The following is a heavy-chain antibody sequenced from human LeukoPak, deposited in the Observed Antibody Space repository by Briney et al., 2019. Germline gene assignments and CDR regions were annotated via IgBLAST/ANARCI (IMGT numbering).Heavy chain of an antibody. CDR3: ARLSVQFHYYYMDV. V-gene: IGHV4-59*01. Sequence: PSETLSLTCTVSGSSISSYYWSWIRQPPGKGLERIGYIYYSGSTNYNPSLKSRVTISVDTSKNQFSLKLSSVTAADTAVYYCARLSVQFHYYYMDVWGKGTTVTVSS. CDR1: GSSISSYY. CDR2: IYYSGST. J-gene: IGHJ6*03. D-gene: IGHD1-1*01.